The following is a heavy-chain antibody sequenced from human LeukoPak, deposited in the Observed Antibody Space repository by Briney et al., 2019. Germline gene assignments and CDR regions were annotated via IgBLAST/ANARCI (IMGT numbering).Heavy chain of an antibody. J-gene: IGHJ4*02. CDR1: GFTFSSYS. CDR2: ISSSSSYI. D-gene: IGHD3-3*01. CDR3: ARGTVLRFLEWLGYFDY. Sequence: GGSLRLSCAASGFTFSSYSMNWVRQAPGKGLEWVSSISSSSSYIYYADSVKGRFTISRDNAKNTLYLQMNSLRAEDTAVYYCARGTVLRFLEWLGYFDYWGQGTLVTVSS. V-gene: IGHV3-21*01.